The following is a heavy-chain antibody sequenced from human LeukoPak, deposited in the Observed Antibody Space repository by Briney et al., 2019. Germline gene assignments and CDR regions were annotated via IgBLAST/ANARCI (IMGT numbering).Heavy chain of an antibody. J-gene: IGHJ4*02. Sequence: GGSLRLSCAASGFSFSSYAMSWVRQAPGTGLEWVSSISGSGDNTYYAESVKGRFTISRDNSKNTLFLQMNSLRAEDTAVFYCAKRSGYTTGWFFDFWGQGTLVTVSS. CDR3: AKRSGYTTGWFFDF. V-gene: IGHV3-23*01. CDR1: GFSFSSYA. CDR2: ISGSGDNT. D-gene: IGHD6-19*01.